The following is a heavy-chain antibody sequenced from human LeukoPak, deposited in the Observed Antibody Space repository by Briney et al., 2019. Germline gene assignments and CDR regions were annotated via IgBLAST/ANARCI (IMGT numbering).Heavy chain of an antibody. CDR2: IYTSGST. Sequence: SETLSLTCTVSGGSISSYYWSWIRQPAGKGLEWIGRIYTSGSTNYNPSLKSRVTMSVDTSKNQFSLKLSSVTAADTAVYYCARDRAEDIVLMVYAPHPWFDPWGQGTLVTVSS. CDR1: GGSISSYY. V-gene: IGHV4-4*07. D-gene: IGHD2-8*01. J-gene: IGHJ5*02. CDR3: ARDRAEDIVLMVYAPHPWFDP.